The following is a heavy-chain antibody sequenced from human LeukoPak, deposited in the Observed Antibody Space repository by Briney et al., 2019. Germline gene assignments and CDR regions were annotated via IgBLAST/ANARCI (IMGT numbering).Heavy chain of an antibody. Sequence: GSLSLTCAASGFTISTYELNWVRQAPGKGLEWISFIIGDGTTNQYAYPVRDRITTAGANDKTSLYLLIHSTEADAAADYYCVRERGGEYSGDNLFDPWGRGTLVSVS. V-gene: IGHV3-48*03. CDR2: IIGDGTTN. J-gene: IGHJ5*02. CDR3: VRERGGEYSGDNLFDP. D-gene: IGHD2/OR15-2a*01. CDR1: GFTISTYE.